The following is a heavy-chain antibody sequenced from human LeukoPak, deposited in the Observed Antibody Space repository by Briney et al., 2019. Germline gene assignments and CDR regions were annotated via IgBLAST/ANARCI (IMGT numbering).Heavy chain of an antibody. D-gene: IGHD3-22*01. J-gene: IGHJ4*02. CDR3: ARDHPYYYDSSGYWHDC. CDR2: IKQDGSER. Sequence: QPGGSLRLSCAASGFTFSSYWMSWVRQAPGKVLEWVANIKQDGSERYYVDSVKGRFTISRDNAKNSLYLQMNSLRAEDTAVYYCARDHPYYYDSSGYWHDCWGQGTLVTVSS. V-gene: IGHV3-7*01. CDR1: GFTFSSYW.